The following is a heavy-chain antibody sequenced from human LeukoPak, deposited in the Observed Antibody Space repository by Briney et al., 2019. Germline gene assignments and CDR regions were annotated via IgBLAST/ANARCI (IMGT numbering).Heavy chain of an antibody. Sequence: SETLSLTCTVAGVSITSYYWGWIRQPPGKGLEWIGYIYYSETNYSSSLKSRVTISEDTSKNQFSLHLTSVTAADTAVYYCAGGNFYNSGGHPWHFHYWGQGILVTVSS. CDR3: AGGNFYNSGGHPWHFHY. J-gene: IGHJ4*02. CDR1: GVSITSYY. CDR2: IYYSET. D-gene: IGHD3-22*01. V-gene: IGHV4-59*13.